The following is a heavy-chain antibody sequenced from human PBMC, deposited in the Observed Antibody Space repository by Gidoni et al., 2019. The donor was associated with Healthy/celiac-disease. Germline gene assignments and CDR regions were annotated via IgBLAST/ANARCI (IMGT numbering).Heavy chain of an antibody. D-gene: IGHD6-25*01. CDR1: GFTFSSYA. J-gene: IGHJ3*02. Sequence: QVQLVESGGGVVQPGRSLRLSCAASGFTFSSYAMHWVRQAPGTGLEWVAVISYDGSNKYYADSVKGRFTISRDNSKNTLYLQMNSLRAEDTAVYYCAHRSGAFDIWGQGTMVTVSS. CDR3: AHRSGAFDI. V-gene: IGHV3-30-3*01. CDR2: ISYDGSNK.